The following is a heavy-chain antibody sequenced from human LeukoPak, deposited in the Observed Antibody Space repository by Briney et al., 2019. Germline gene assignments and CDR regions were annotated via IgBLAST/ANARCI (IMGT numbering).Heavy chain of an antibody. Sequence: GGSLRLSCAASGFTFSNYGMHWVRQAPGKGLEWVAGIWYDGGYKYYADSVKGRFTISRDNSKNTLFLQMDRLRAEDTAVYYCARNYYDSSGYQEATFNYWGQGTLVTVSS. J-gene: IGHJ4*02. CDR2: IWYDGGYK. CDR3: ARNYYDSSGYQEATFNY. D-gene: IGHD3-22*01. CDR1: GFTFSNYG. V-gene: IGHV3-33*01.